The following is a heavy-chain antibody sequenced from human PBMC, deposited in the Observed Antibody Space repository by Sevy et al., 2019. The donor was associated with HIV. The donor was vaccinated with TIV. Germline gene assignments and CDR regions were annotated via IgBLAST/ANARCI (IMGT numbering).Heavy chain of an antibody. CDR1: GYTFTSYY. Sequence: ASVKVSCKASGYTFTSYYMHWVRQAPGQGLEWMGIINPSGGSTSYAQKFQGRVTMTRDTSTSTVYMELSSLRSEDTAVYYCAREGSMVRGVISDYMDVWGKGTTVTVSS. CDR2: INPSGGST. CDR3: AREGSMVRGVISDYMDV. V-gene: IGHV1-46*01. J-gene: IGHJ6*03. D-gene: IGHD3-10*01.